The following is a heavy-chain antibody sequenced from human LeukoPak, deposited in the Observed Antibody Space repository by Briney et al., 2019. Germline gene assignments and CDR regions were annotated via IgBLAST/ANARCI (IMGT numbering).Heavy chain of an antibody. V-gene: IGHV3-21*01. J-gene: IGHJ4*02. CDR3: AREGAYSHGSLVDY. D-gene: IGHD5-18*01. Sequence: PGGSLRLSCAASGFTFSSYNMNWVRQAPGKGLEWVSSITSSSSFIYYADSVKGRSTISRDNAKNSLYLQMNSLRAEDTAVYYCAREGAYSHGSLVDYWGQGTLLTVSS. CDR2: ITSSSSFI. CDR1: GFTFSSYN.